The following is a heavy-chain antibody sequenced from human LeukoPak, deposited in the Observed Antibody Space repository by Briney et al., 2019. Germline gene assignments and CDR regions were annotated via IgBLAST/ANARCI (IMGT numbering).Heavy chain of an antibody. CDR2: IYTSGST. Sequence: SETLSLTCTVSGGSISSYYWSWIRQPAGKGLEWIGRIYTSGSTNYNPSLKSRVTMSVDTSKSQFSLKLSSVTAADTAVYYCAGGDYYDSSGYLDYWGQGTLVTVSS. CDR3: AGGDYYDSSGYLDY. J-gene: IGHJ4*02. D-gene: IGHD3-22*01. CDR1: GGSISSYY. V-gene: IGHV4-4*07.